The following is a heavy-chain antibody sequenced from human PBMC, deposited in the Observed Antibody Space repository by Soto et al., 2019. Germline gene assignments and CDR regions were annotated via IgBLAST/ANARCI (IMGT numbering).Heavy chain of an antibody. CDR2: ISYDGSNK. CDR3: ARDISYHYGRYYYYYGMDV. Sequence: GGSLRLSCAASGFTFSSYAMHWVRQAPGKGLEWVAVISYDGSNKYYADSVKGRFTISRDNSKNTLYLQMNSLRAEDTAVYYCARDISYHYGRYYYYYGMDVWGQGTTVTVSS. J-gene: IGHJ6*02. CDR1: GFTFSSYA. V-gene: IGHV3-30-3*01. D-gene: IGHD5-12*01.